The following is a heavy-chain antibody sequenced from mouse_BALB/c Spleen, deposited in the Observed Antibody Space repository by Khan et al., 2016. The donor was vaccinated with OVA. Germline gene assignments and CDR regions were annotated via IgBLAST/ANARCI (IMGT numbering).Heavy chain of an antibody. CDR3: ARAFYYGAWFAY. CDR2: IWAGGST. D-gene: IGHD1-1*01. J-gene: IGHJ3*01. V-gene: IGHV2-9*02. Sequence: QVQLKESGPGLVAPSQTLSITCTVSGFSLTSYGVHWVRQPPGKGLEWLGVIWAGGSTNHNSALISRLSISKDNSKSQVFLKMNSLQTDDTAMYYCARAFYYGAWFAYWGQGTLVTVSA. CDR1: GFSLTSYG.